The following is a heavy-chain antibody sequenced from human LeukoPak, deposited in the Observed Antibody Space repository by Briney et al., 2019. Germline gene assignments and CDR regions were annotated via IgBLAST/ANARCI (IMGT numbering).Heavy chain of an antibody. V-gene: IGHV1-2*02. Sequence: ASVKVSCKASGYTFTGYYLHWVRQAPGQGLEWMGWINPNTGGTSYAQKFQGRVTMTTDTSISTAYLELSRLRSDDTAFYYCARDCGGDCYSGDYWGQGTLVTVSS. J-gene: IGHJ4*02. CDR3: ARDCGGDCYSGDY. D-gene: IGHD2-21*02. CDR1: GYTFTGYY. CDR2: INPNTGGT.